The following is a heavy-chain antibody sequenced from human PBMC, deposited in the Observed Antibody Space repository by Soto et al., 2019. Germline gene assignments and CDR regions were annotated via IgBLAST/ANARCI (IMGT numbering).Heavy chain of an antibody. CDR3: GRGPSPRAPAGGTPYYYAMDV. CDR2: MNPINGAT. J-gene: IGHJ6*02. Sequence: ASVKVSCKASGYEFTAYALNWARQASEQGLEWMGWMNPINGATGSARRFQGRVSMTRNTATGTAYLELTSLRSDDTAVYYCGRGPSPRAPAGGTPYYYAMDVWGQGTTVTVSS. CDR1: GYEFTAYA. V-gene: IGHV1-8*02. D-gene: IGHD6-13*01.